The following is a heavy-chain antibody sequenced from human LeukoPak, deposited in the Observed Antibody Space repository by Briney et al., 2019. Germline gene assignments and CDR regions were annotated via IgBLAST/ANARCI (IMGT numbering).Heavy chain of an antibody. V-gene: IGHV3-48*04. CDR1: GFTFSSYS. D-gene: IGHD2-2*01. CDR2: ISSSSSTI. Sequence: PGGSLRLSCAASGFTFSSYSMIWVRQAPGKGLEWISYISSSSSTIYYADSVKGRFTISRDNAKNSLYLQMNSLRAEDTAVYYCARDCSSTSCYLITPYDYWGQGTLVTVSS. CDR3: ARDCSSTSCYLITPYDY. J-gene: IGHJ4*02.